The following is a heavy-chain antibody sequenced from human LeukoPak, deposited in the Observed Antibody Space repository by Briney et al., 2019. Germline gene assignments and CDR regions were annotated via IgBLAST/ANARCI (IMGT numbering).Heavy chain of an antibody. V-gene: IGHV1-46*01. CDR1: GGTFSSYA. Sequence: ASVKVSCKASGGTFSSYAISWVRQAPGQGLEWMGIINPSGGSTSYAQKFQGRVTMTRDTSTSTVYMELSSLRSEDTAVYYCAREGAGTGGSCQDYWGQGTLVTVSS. CDR3: AREGAGTGGSCQDY. D-gene: IGHD2-15*01. CDR2: INPSGGST. J-gene: IGHJ4*02.